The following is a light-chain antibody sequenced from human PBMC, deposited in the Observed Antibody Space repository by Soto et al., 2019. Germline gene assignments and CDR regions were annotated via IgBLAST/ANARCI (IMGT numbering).Light chain of an antibody. CDR1: QTVSSSY. V-gene: IGKV3-20*01. CDR2: GTS. J-gene: IGKJ1*01. CDR3: QQYGSSPWT. Sequence: EIVLTQSPGTLSLSPGERATLSCRSSQTVSSSYLAWYQQKPGQAPRLLISGTSSRATGIPDRFSGSGSGTDFTLTISRLEPEDFAVYYCQQYGSSPWTFGQGTKVDIK.